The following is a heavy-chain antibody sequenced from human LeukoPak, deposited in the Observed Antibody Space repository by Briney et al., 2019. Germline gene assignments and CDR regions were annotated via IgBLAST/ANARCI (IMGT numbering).Heavy chain of an antibody. CDR3: ARSDYVWGSYRHIDY. CDR2: INPSSGST. J-gene: IGHJ4*02. CDR1: GYTFTNYY. Sequence: ASVKVSCKASGYTFTNYYMHWVRQAPGQGLEWMGIINPSSGSTSYAQKFQGRVTMTRDTSSSTVHMDLARLRPDDTAVYFCARSDYVWGSYRHIDYWGQGTQVTVSS. D-gene: IGHD3-16*02. V-gene: IGHV1-46*01.